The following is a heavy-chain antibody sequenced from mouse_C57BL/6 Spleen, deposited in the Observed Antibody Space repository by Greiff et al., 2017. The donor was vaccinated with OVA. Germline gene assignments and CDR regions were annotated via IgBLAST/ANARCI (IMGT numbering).Heavy chain of an antibody. D-gene: IGHD1-1*01. CDR3: AREATVVATRYFDV. CDR1: GYTFTSYW. Sequence: QVHVKQPGAELVKPGASVKLSCKASGYTFTSYWMHWVKQRPGRGLEWIGRIDPNSGGTKYNEKFKSKATLTVDKPSSTAYMHLSSLTSEDSAVYYCAREATVVATRYFDVWGTGTTVTVSS. V-gene: IGHV1-72*01. J-gene: IGHJ1*03. CDR2: IDPNSGGT.